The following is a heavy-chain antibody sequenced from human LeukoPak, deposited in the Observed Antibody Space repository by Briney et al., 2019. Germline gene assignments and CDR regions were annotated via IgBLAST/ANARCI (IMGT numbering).Heavy chain of an antibody. V-gene: IGHV1-18*01. Sequence: ASVKVSCKASGYTFTSYGISWVRQAPGQGLEWVGWISAYNGNTNYAQKLQGRVTMTTDTSTSTAYMELRSLRSDDTAVYYCARNIGYDSSGYYNPWGQGTLVTVSS. D-gene: IGHD3-22*01. CDR3: ARNIGYDSSGYYNP. CDR2: ISAYNGNT. CDR1: GYTFTSYG. J-gene: IGHJ5*02.